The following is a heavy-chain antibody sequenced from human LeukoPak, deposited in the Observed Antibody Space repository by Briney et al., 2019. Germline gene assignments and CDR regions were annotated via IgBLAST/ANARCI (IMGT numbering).Heavy chain of an antibody. V-gene: IGHV3-48*03. CDR3: AKSQYGDYAVVDY. Sequence: GGSLRLSCAASGFTFSSYEMNWVRQAPGKGLELVSYISSSGSTIYYADSVKGRFTISRDNAKNSLYLQMNSLRAEDTAVYYCAKSQYGDYAVVDYWGQGTLVTVSS. CDR2: ISSSGSTI. CDR1: GFTFSSYE. D-gene: IGHD4-17*01. J-gene: IGHJ4*02.